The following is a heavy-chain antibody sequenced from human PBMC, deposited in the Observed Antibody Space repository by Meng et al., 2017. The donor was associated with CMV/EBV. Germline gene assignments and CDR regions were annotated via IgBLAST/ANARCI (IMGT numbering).Heavy chain of an antibody. Sequence: SLKISCAASGFTVSSNYMSWVRQAPGKGLEWVSGISWNSGSIGYADSVKGRFTISRDNAKNSLYLQMNSLRAEDTALYYCAKGRRVATPGGFDYWGQGTLVTVSS. J-gene: IGHJ4*02. V-gene: IGHV3-9*01. CDR2: ISWNSGSI. CDR1: GFTVSSNY. D-gene: IGHD5-12*01. CDR3: AKGRRVATPGGFDY.